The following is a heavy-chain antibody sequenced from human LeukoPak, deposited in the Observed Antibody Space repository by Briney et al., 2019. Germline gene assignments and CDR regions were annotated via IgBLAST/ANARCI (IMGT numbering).Heavy chain of an antibody. CDR1: DGSISNYY. J-gene: IGHJ6*02. D-gene: IGHD5-12*01. CDR3: ATSPGGGYELTFYYYGMDV. Sequence: SETLPLTCTVSDGSISNYYCSWVRQFPGKGLEWIGYIYYTGTTNYNPSLKSRVTISIDTSKNQFSLRLSSVTAADTAVYYCATSPGGGYELTFYYYGMDVWGQGTTVSVSS. CDR2: IYYTGTT. V-gene: IGHV4-59*01.